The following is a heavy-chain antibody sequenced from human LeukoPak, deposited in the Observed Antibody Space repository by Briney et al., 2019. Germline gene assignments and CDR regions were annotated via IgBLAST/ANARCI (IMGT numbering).Heavy chain of an antibody. CDR1: GGSISSYY. Sequence: SETLSLTCTVSGGSISSYYWSWIRQPPGKGLEWIGYIYYSGSTNYNPSLKSRVTISVDTSKNQFSLKLSSVTAADTAVYYCARHLWSLGDYGSGSYLGPWGQGTMVTVSS. CDR3: ARHLWSLGDYGSGSYLGP. V-gene: IGHV4-59*08. CDR2: IYYSGST. J-gene: IGHJ3*01. D-gene: IGHD3-10*01.